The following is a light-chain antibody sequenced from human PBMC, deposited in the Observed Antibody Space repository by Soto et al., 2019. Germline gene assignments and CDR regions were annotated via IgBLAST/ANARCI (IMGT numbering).Light chain of an antibody. J-gene: IGKJ1*01. CDR3: QQYNNWWT. CDR1: ESVSSN. CDR2: GAS. V-gene: IGKV3-15*01. Sequence: EIVMTQSPVTLSMSPGERATLSCRAGESVSSNLAGYQQKPGQAPRLLIYGASTRATGVPARFTGSGSGTEFTLTISSLQFDDSAVYYCQQYNNWWTFGQGTKVDIK.